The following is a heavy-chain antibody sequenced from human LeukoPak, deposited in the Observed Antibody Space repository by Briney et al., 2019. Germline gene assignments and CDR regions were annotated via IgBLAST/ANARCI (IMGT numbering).Heavy chain of an antibody. Sequence: SETLSLTCAVYGGSFSGYYWSWIRQPPGKGLEWIGEINHSGSTNYNPSLKSRVTISVDTSKNQFSLKLSSVTAADTAVYYCARLEDYYGSGSYRGGIDYWGQGTLVTVSS. V-gene: IGHV4-34*01. CDR3: ARLEDYYGSGSYRGGIDY. J-gene: IGHJ4*02. CDR2: INHSGST. CDR1: GGSFSGYY. D-gene: IGHD3-10*01.